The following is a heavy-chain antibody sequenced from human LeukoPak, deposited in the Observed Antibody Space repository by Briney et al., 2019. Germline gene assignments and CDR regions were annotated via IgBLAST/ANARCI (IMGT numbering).Heavy chain of an antibody. CDR1: GFTFSSYT. J-gene: IGHJ5*02. Sequence: PGGSLRLSCAASGFTFSSYTMHWVRQAPGKGLEWVSSISTSSSYIYYADSLKGRFTISRDNAKNSLYLQMNSLRAEDTAVYYCAKSGLWFHQNWFDPWGQGTLVTVSS. CDR3: AKSGLWFHQNWFDP. V-gene: IGHV3-21*01. CDR2: ISTSSSYI. D-gene: IGHD3-10*01.